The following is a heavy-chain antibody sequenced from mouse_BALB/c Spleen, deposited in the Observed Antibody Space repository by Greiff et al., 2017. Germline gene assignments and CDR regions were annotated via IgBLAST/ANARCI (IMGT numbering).Heavy chain of an antibody. CDR2: INPSTGYT. D-gene: IGHD1-3*01. Sequence: QVQLQQSGAELAKPGASVKMSCKASGYTFTSYWMHWVKQRPGQGLEWIGYINPSTGYTEYNQNFKGKATLTADKSSSTTYMQLSSLTSEDSAVYYCGSGDNEDMDYWGQGTSLTVSS. CDR3: GSGDNEDMDY. V-gene: IGHV1-7*01. CDR1: GYTFTSYW. J-gene: IGHJ4*01.